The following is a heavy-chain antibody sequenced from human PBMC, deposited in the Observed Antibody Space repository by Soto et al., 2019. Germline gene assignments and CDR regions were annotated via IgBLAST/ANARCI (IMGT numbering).Heavy chain of an antibody. J-gene: IGHJ6*03. CDR2: IIPILGIA. CDR3: VRAAAARIGSSYYMDG. Sequence: QVQLVQSGAEVKKPGSSVKVSCKASGGTFSSYTISWVRQAPGQGLEWMGRIIPILGIANYAQKFQGRVTNTADKGTRTACIELGSLRSEDKAVYYCVRAAAARIGSSYYMDGWGKGTTVTVSS. V-gene: IGHV1-69*02. CDR1: GGTFSSYT. D-gene: IGHD6-6*01.